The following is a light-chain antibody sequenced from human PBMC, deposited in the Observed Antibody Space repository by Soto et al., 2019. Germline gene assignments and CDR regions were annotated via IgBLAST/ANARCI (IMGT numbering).Light chain of an antibody. CDR1: QGVSSRY. V-gene: IGKV3-20*01. Sequence: IVLTQSPGTLSLSPGERATLSCRASQGVSSRYLAWYKQKPGQAPRLLIYGASSRAPGTPHRFSGSGSGTDFTLTISRLEPEDSEVYYCQQYGSPPITFGQGTRLEIK. CDR2: GAS. CDR3: QQYGSPPIT. J-gene: IGKJ5*01.